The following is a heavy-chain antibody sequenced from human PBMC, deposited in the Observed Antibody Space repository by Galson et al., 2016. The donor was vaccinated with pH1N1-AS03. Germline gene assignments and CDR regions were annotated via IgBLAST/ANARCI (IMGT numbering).Heavy chain of an antibody. D-gene: IGHD2-21*02. Sequence: SETLSLTCTVSGGSIGSYYWSLIRQPPGMGLEWIGYVYDSGSINYNPSLKSRVTISVDTSKNQFSLKLSSVTAADTAVYYCARIVVVTPSYWYFGLWGRGTLVTVSS. J-gene: IGHJ2*01. CDR2: VYDSGSI. CDR3: ARIVVVTPSYWYFGL. V-gene: IGHV4-59*08. CDR1: GGSIGSYY.